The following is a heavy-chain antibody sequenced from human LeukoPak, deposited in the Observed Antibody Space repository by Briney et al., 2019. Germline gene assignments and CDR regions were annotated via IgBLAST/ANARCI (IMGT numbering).Heavy chain of an antibody. CDR1: GFTVSGNY. CDR2: LYSGGST. D-gene: IGHD5-24*01. V-gene: IGHV3-66*01. CDR3: ASRDKGYYYGMDV. Sequence: GGSLRLSCAASGFTVSGNYMSWVRQAPGKGLEWVSLLYSGGSTYYADSVKGRLSISRDNSKNTLYLQMNSLRAEDTAVYYCASRDKGYYYGMDVWGQGTTVTVSS. J-gene: IGHJ6*02.